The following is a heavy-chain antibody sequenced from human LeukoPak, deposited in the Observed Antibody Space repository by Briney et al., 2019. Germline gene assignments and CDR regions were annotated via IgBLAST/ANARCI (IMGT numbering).Heavy chain of an antibody. J-gene: IGHJ6*02. CDR3: ARGRYCSSTSCYRNYYYYGMDV. CDR2: MDPNSGNT. V-gene: IGHV1-8*01. Sequence: ASVKVSCKASGYTFTSYDINWVRQATGQGLEWMGWMDPNSGNTGYAQKFRGRVTMTRNTSISTAYMELSSLRSEDTAVYYCARGRYCSSTSCYRNYYYYGMDVWGQGTTVTVSS. D-gene: IGHD2-2*02. CDR1: GYTFTSYD.